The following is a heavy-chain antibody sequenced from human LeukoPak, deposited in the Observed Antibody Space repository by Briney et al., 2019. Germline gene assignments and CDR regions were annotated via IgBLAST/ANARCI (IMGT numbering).Heavy chain of an antibody. D-gene: IGHD2-2*01. CDR3: ASSSTARWFDP. CDR2: IYYSGST. Sequence: SETLSLTCTVSGGSISSGGYYWSWIRQHPGKGLEWIGYIYYSGSTYYNPSLKSQVTISVDTSKNQFSLKLSSVTAADTAVYYCASSSTARWFDPWGQGTLVTVSS. J-gene: IGHJ5*02. CDR1: GGSISSGGYY. V-gene: IGHV4-31*01.